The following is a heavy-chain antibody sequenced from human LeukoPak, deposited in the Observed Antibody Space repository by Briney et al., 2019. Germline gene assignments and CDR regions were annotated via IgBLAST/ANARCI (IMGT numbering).Heavy chain of an antibody. Sequence: GGSLRLSCAASGFTFSSYAMSWVRQAPGKGLEWVGRIKSKTDGGTTDYAAPVKGRFTISRDDSKNTLYLQMNSLKTEDTAVYYCTTGAEILTGYYNGAFDIWGQGTMVTVSS. CDR1: GFTFSSYA. CDR3: TTGAEILTGYYNGAFDI. D-gene: IGHD3-9*01. CDR2: IKSKTDGGTT. V-gene: IGHV3-15*01. J-gene: IGHJ3*02.